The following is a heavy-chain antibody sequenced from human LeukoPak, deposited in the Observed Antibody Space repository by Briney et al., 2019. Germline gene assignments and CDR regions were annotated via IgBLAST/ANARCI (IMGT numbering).Heavy chain of an antibody. J-gene: IGHJ5*02. D-gene: IGHD6-19*01. V-gene: IGHV4-61*02. CDR3: ARDSSDRWEDDRFDP. Sequence: SQTLSLTCTVSGGSISSGSYYWSWIRQPAGKGLEWIGRIYTSGSTNYNPSLKSRVTISVDTSKNQFSLKLSSVTAADTAVYYCARDSSDRWEDDRFDPWGQGTLVTVSS. CDR2: IYTSGST. CDR1: GGSISSGSYY.